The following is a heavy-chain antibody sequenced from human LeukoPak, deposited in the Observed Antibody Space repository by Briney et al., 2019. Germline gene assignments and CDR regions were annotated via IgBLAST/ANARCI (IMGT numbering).Heavy chain of an antibody. CDR1: GGTFSSYA. V-gene: IGHV1-69*13. Sequence: ASVKVSCKASGGTFSSYAISWVRQAPGQGLEWMGGIIPIFGTANYAQKFQGRVTITADESTSTAYMELSSLRSEDTAVYYCAREPIYSSSSTSFDHWGQGTLVTVSS. D-gene: IGHD6-6*01. CDR3: AREPIYSSSSTSFDH. CDR2: IIPIFGTA. J-gene: IGHJ4*02.